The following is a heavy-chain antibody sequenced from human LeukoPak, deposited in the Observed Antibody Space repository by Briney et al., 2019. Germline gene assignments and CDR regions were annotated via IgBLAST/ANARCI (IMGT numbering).Heavy chain of an antibody. J-gene: IGHJ5*02. Sequence: GGSLRLSCAASGFTFSSYAMSWVRQAPGKGLEWVSAFSGSGGDTYYADSVKGRFTISRDNSKNTLYLQMNSLRAEDTAVYYCAKQEGNTYYYGSGSYGPWGQGTLVTVSS. CDR2: FSGSGGDT. CDR3: AKQEGNTYYYGSGSYGP. V-gene: IGHV3-23*01. CDR1: GFTFSSYA. D-gene: IGHD3-10*01.